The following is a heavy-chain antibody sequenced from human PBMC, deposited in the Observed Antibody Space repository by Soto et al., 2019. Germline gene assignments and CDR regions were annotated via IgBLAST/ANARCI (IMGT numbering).Heavy chain of an antibody. V-gene: IGHV4-39*01. J-gene: IGHJ5*02. CDR2: IYYSGST. Sequence: SETLSLTCTVSGGSISSSSYYWGWIRQPPGKGLEWIGSIYYSGSTYYNPSLKSRVTISVDTSKNQFSLKLSSVTAADTAVYYCARSIAVAGNWDWLDPWGQGTLVSVSS. D-gene: IGHD6-19*01. CDR3: ARSIAVAGNWDWLDP. CDR1: GGSISSSSYY.